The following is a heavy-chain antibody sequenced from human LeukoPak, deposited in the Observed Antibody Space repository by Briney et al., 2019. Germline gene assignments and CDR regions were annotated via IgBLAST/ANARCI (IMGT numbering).Heavy chain of an antibody. D-gene: IGHD1-20*01. CDR1: GFTVSSNY. CDR2: IYSGGST. CDR3: ASRPRYNWNDGRFDP. J-gene: IGHJ5*02. V-gene: IGHV3-66*01. Sequence: GGSLRLSCAASGFTVSSNYMSWVRQAPGKGLEWVLVIYSGGSTYYADSVKGRFTISRDNSKNTLYLQMNSVTAEDTAVYYCASRPRYNWNDGRFDPWGQGTLVTVSS.